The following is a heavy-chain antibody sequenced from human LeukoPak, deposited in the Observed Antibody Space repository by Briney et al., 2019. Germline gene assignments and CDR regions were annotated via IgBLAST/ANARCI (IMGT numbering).Heavy chain of an antibody. V-gene: IGHV3-48*04. D-gene: IGHD6-13*01. CDR3: ARGDDRYSSSWYGSAFDI. CDR1: GFTFSSYS. Sequence: GGSLRLSCAASGFTFSSYSMNWVRQAPGKGLEWVSYISSSSSTIYYADSVKGRFTISRDNAKNSLYLQMNSLRAEDTAVYYCARGDDRYSSSWYGSAFDIWGQGTMVTVSS. J-gene: IGHJ3*02. CDR2: ISSSSSTI.